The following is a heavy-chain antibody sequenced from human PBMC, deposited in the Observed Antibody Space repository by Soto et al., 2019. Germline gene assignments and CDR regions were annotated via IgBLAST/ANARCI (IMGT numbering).Heavy chain of an antibody. CDR1: GGTFSSYA. CDR3: ASTQTYYYDSSGYFSFDY. Sequence: QVQLVQSGAEVKKPGSSVKVSCKASGGTFSSYAISWVRQAPGQGLEWMGGIIPIFGTANYAQKFQGRVKITADESTSTAYMELSSLRSEDTAVYYCASTQTYYYDSSGYFSFDYWGQGTLVTVSS. V-gene: IGHV1-69*01. J-gene: IGHJ4*02. CDR2: IIPIFGTA. D-gene: IGHD3-22*01.